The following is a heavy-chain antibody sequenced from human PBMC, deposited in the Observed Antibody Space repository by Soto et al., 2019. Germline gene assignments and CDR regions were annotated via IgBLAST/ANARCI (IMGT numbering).Heavy chain of an antibody. V-gene: IGHV1-24*01. Sequence: GASVKVSCKVSGYTLTELSMHWVRQAPGKGLEWMGGLDPEDGETIYAQKFQGRVTMTEDTSTDTAYMELSSLRSEDTAVYYCATKLGGGHIVVVTAMNDAFDIWGQGTTVTVSS. CDR1: GYTLTELS. CDR3: ATKLGGGHIVVVTAMNDAFDI. D-gene: IGHD2-21*02. CDR2: LDPEDGET. J-gene: IGHJ3*02.